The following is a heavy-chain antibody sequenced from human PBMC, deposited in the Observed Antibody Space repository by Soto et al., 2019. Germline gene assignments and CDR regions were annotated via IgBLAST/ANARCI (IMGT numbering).Heavy chain of an antibody. Sequence: ASVKVSCKASGYTFTGHDIIWVRQAAGQGLEWMGLLNPYNGNTVYAQKFQGRFTVTRNTSISTAYMELRSLRSDDTAVYYCGRGPYGGAYYIVDWGQGTQVTVSS. V-gene: IGHV1-8*01. CDR2: LNPYNGNT. J-gene: IGHJ4*02. CDR1: GYTFTGHD. D-gene: IGHD3-10*01. CDR3: GRGPYGGAYYIVD.